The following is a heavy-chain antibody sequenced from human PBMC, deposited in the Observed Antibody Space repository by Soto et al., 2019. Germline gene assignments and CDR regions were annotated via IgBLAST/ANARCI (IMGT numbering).Heavy chain of an antibody. J-gene: IGHJ4*02. Sequence: GGSLRLSCAASGFTFSDYYMSWIRQAPGKGLEWVSYISSSGSTIYYADSVKGRFTISRDNAKNSLYLQMNSLRAEDTAVYYCARSRRGGKITMVRGVTDYYFDYWGQGTLVTVSS. CDR3: ARSRRGGKITMVRGVTDYYFDY. CDR1: GFTFSDYY. V-gene: IGHV3-11*01. CDR2: ISSSGSTI. D-gene: IGHD3-10*01.